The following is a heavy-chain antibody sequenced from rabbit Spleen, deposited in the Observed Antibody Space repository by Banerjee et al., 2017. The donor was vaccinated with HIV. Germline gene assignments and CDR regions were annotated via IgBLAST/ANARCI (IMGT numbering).Heavy chain of an antibody. V-gene: IGHV1S7*01. J-gene: IGHJ6*01. CDR1: GFTLSTYY. Sequence: QQLEESGGGLVQPGGSLKLSCKASGFTLSTYYMNWVRQAPGKGLEWIGYIDPVFGITYYASWVNGRFSISRENAQNTVFLQMTSLTAADTATYFCARDTGSSFSSYGMDLWGPGTLVTVS. CDR3: ARDTGSSFSSYGMDL. D-gene: IGHD8-1*01. CDR2: IDPVFGIT.